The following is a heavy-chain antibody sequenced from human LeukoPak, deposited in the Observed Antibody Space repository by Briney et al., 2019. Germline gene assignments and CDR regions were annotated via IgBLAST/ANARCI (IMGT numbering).Heavy chain of an antibody. V-gene: IGHV3-23*01. Sequence: GGSLRLSCAASGFTFSSYARSWVRQAPGKGLEWVSAISGSGGSTYYADSVRGRFTISRDNSKNTLYLQMNSLRAEDTAVYYCAKDSPYYYDSSGYPLDYWGQGTLVTVSS. J-gene: IGHJ4*02. CDR2: ISGSGGST. D-gene: IGHD3-22*01. CDR1: GFTFSSYA. CDR3: AKDSPYYYDSSGYPLDY.